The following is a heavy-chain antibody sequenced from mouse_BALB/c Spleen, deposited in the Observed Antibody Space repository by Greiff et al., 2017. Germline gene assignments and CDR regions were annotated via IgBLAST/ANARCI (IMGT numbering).Heavy chain of an antibody. D-gene: IGHD2-2*01. CDR1: GFAFSSYD. Sequence: VQLKESGGGLVKPGGSLKLSCAASGFAFSSYDMSWVRQTPEKRLEWVAYISSGGGSTYYPDTVKGRFTISRDNAKNTLYLQMSSLKSEDTAMYYCARHGYRFAYWGQGTLVTVSA. CDR3: ARHGYRFAY. J-gene: IGHJ3*01. CDR2: ISSGGGST. V-gene: IGHV5-12-1*01.